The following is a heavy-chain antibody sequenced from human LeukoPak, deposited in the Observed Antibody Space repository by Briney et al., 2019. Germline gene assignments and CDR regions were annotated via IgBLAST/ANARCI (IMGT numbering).Heavy chain of an antibody. CDR2: IDPNSDNI. D-gene: IGHD5-18*01. CDR1: GYTFTGCF. Sequence: GASVKVSCKASGYTFTGCFIHYVRQAPGPGLEWMGWIDPNSDNIRYSETFEDRVTMTRDTSTNTAYMELSWLRSGDTAVYYCARSVYSYGYVYFDHWGQGTLVIVSS. J-gene: IGHJ4*02. V-gene: IGHV1-2*02. CDR3: ARSVYSYGYVYFDH.